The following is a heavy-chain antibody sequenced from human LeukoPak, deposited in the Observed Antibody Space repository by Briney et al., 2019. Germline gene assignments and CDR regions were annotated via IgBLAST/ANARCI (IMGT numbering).Heavy chain of an antibody. V-gene: IGHV5-51*01. CDR2: IYPGDSDT. CDR1: GXRFTNYW. Sequence: GESLKISFKGSGXRFTNYWIGWVGQMSGKGLEWMGIIYPGDSDTRYSPSFQGQVTISADKSISTAYLQWSSLKASDTAMYYCARQGYSSADYWGQGTLVTVSS. CDR3: ARQGYSSADY. D-gene: IGHD6-19*01. J-gene: IGHJ4*02.